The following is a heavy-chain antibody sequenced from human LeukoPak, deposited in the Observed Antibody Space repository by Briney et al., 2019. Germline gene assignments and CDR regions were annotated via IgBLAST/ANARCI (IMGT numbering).Heavy chain of an antibody. CDR3: ARFSYRIADKDY. D-gene: IGHD6-13*01. CDR2: INHSGST. V-gene: IGHV4-39*07. CDR1: GGSISSSSYY. Sequence: SETLSLTCTVSGGSISSSSYYWDWVRQPPGKGLEWIGEINHSGSTNYNPSLKSRVTISVDTSKNQFSLKLSSVTAADTAVYYCARFSYRIADKDYWGQGTLVTVSS. J-gene: IGHJ4*02.